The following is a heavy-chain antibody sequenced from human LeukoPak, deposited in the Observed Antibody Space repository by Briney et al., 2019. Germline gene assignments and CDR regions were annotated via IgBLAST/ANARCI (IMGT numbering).Heavy chain of an antibody. D-gene: IGHD6-19*01. J-gene: IGHJ4*02. CDR3: ARSLRSYSSGWYLVGY. CDR2: IKQDGSEK. V-gene: IGHV3-7*01. Sequence: GGSLRLSCAASGFTFSSYWMSWVRQAPGKGLEWVANIKQDGSEKYYVDSVKGRFTISRDNAKNSLYLQMNSLRAEDTAVYYCARSLRSYSSGWYLVGYWGQGTLVTVSS. CDR1: GFTFSSYW.